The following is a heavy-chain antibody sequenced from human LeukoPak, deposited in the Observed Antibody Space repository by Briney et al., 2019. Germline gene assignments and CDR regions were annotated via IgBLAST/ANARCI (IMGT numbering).Heavy chain of an antibody. Sequence: KTGGSLRLSCTASGFTFSSYTFSWVRQAPGKGLEWVSSISTSHSYIYYADSLKGRFTISRDNAKNSLYLQMNSLRAEDTAVYYCATTHGGSDYWGQGTLVTVSS. J-gene: IGHJ4*02. V-gene: IGHV3-21*04. CDR1: GFTFSSYT. CDR2: ISTSHSYI. CDR3: ATTHGGSDY. D-gene: IGHD4-23*01.